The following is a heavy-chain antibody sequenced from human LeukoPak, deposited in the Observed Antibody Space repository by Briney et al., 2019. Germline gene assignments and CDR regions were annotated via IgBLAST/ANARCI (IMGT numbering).Heavy chain of an antibody. CDR1: GYTFTSYG. Sequence: ASVKVSCKASGYTFTSYGLSSVRPAPGQGLEWMGWISAYNGNTNYAQKLKGRVTMTTGTSTSTAYMELRSLRSDDTAVYYCARDGVSKGKRFDYWGQGTLVTVSS. J-gene: IGHJ4*02. CDR2: ISAYNGNT. V-gene: IGHV1-18*01. CDR3: ARDGVSKGKRFDY. D-gene: IGHD2-8*01.